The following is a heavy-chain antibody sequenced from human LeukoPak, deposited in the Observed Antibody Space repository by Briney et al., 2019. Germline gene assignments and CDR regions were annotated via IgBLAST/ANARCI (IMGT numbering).Heavy chain of an antibody. J-gene: IGHJ3*02. CDR2: IWYDGSNK. D-gene: IGHD2-2*01. V-gene: IGHV3-30*02. CDR3: ARSGDIVVVPAARGAFDI. Sequence: GGSLRLSCAASGFTFSSYGMHWVRQAPGKGLEWVAIIWYDGSNKYYADSVKGRFTISRDNSKNTLYLQMNSLRAEDTAVYYCARSGDIVVVPAARGAFDIWGQGTMVTVSS. CDR1: GFTFSSYG.